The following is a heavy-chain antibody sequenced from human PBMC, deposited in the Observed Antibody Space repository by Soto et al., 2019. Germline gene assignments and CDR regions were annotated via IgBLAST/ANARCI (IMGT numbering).Heavy chain of an antibody. Sequence: QVHLVQSGVEVKTPGASVKVSCQASGYTFFTYDISWVRQAPGQGLEWMGWISTYSGDTKYAQKVQGRVTMTTDTSTTTAYLELRSLRSVDTAVYYCARHHGPTTSENWFDPWGQGTLVTVSS. CDR3: ARHHGPTTSENWFDP. CDR2: ISTYSGDT. D-gene: IGHD5-12*01. V-gene: IGHV1-18*01. CDR1: GYTFFTYD. J-gene: IGHJ5*02.